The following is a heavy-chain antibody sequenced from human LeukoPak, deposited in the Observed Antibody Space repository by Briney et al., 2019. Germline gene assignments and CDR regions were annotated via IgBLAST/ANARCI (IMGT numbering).Heavy chain of an antibody. CDR2: IYYSGST. J-gene: IGHJ6*02. CDR3: ARHDSSGYYPNYYYYGMDV. CDR1: GGSISSYY. D-gene: IGHD3-22*01. Sequence: SETLSLTCTVSGGSISSYYWSWIRQPPGKGLEWIGYIYYSGSTYYNPSLKSRVTISVDTSKNQFSLKLSSVTAADTAVYYCARHDSSGYYPNYYYYGMDVWGQGTTVTVSS. V-gene: IGHV4-59*08.